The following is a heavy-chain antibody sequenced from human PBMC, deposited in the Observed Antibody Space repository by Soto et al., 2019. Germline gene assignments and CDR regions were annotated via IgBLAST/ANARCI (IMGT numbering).Heavy chain of an antibody. CDR1: GGTFSSYA. V-gene: IGHV1-69*01. D-gene: IGHD4-17*01. J-gene: IGHJ6*02. CDR2: IIPIFGTA. CDR3: AIPDDYGDYDTRYYGMDV. Sequence: QVQLVQSGAEVKKPGSSVKVSCKASGGTFSSYAISWVRQAPGQGLEWMGGIIPIFGTANYAQKFQGRVTITADESTSTAYMELSSLRSEDTAVYYCAIPDDYGDYDTRYYGMDVWGQGTTVTVSS.